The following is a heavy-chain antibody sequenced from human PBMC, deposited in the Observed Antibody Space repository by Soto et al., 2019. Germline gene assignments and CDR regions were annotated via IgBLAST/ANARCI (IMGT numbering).Heavy chain of an antibody. CDR1: GYTFTSYG. J-gene: IGHJ6*02. CDR3: ARDAGDFTIVRGVTPENYYYYGMDV. CDR2: ISAYNGNT. V-gene: IGHV1-18*01. D-gene: IGHD3-10*01. Sequence: QVQLVQSGAEVKKPGASVKVSCKASGYTFTSYGISWVRQAPGQGLEWMGWISAYNGNTNYAQKLQGRVTMTTDTSTSTAYMELRSLRSDDTAVYYCARDAGDFTIVRGVTPENYYYYGMDVWGQGTTVTVSS.